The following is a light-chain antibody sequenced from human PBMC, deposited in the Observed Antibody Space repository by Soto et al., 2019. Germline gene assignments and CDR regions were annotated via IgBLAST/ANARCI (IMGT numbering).Light chain of an antibody. CDR1: QSISSW. V-gene: IGKV1-5*01. CDR3: QQYNSYSALT. Sequence: DIQMPQSPSTLSASVGDRVTITCRASQSISSWLAWYQQKPGKAPKLLIYDASSLESGVPSRFSGSGSGTAFTLTISSLQPDDFATYYCQQYNSYSALTFGGGTKVEIK. CDR2: DAS. J-gene: IGKJ4*02.